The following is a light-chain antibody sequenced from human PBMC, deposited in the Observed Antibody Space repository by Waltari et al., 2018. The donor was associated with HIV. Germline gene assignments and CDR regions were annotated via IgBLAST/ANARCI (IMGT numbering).Light chain of an antibody. J-gene: IGLJ2*01. Sequence: QSALTQPASVSGSPGHSISISSTGTSSDVGGYTAVSWYQQHPAKAPKLVILEVSNRPSGVSNRFSGSKSGNRASLTISGLQAEDEAYYYCSSYTSSDTVVFGGGTKVTVL. CDR1: SSDVGGYTA. CDR2: EVS. V-gene: IGLV2-14*01. CDR3: SSYTSSDTVV.